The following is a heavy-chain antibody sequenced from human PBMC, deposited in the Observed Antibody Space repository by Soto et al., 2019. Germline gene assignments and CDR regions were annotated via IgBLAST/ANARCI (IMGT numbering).Heavy chain of an antibody. CDR3: ARRRYYDSSGYYYVVKYAFDI. Sequence: QVQLVQSGAEVKKPGSSVKVSCKASGGTFSSYAISWVRQAPGQGLEWMGGIIPIFGTANYAQKFQGRVTITADKSTSTAYMELSSLRSEDTAVYYCARRRYYDSSGYYYVVKYAFDIWGQGTMVTVSS. D-gene: IGHD3-22*01. J-gene: IGHJ3*02. CDR1: GGTFSSYA. V-gene: IGHV1-69*06. CDR2: IIPIFGTA.